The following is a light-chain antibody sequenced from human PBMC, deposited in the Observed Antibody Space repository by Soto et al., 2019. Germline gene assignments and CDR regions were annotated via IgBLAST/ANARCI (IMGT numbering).Light chain of an antibody. CDR1: QAIGND. J-gene: IGKJ1*01. V-gene: IGKV1-6*02. Sequence: IQMTQSPSSLSASVRDRVTITCRASQAIGNDLGWYRQNPGKAPNLRFYAQSSLRSGVPSRFSGSGSGTHFTLTINSLQAEDSATYFCLQDYTYPWTFGQGTKVEIK. CDR3: LQDYTYPWT. CDR2: AQS.